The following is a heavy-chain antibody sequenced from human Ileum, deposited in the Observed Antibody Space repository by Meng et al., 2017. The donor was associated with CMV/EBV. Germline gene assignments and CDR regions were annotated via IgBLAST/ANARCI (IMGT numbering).Heavy chain of an antibody. J-gene: IGHJ4*02. CDR1: GFTFSDYY. V-gene: IGHV3-11*05. Sequence: QVPLVESGGGLVKPGGSVRLACAISGFTFSDYYMSWIRQAPGKGLEWVSYISSSSSSTNYAESVKGRFTISRDNAKNSLYLQMNSLRAEDTAVYYCARDRSYADYWGQGTLVTVSS. D-gene: IGHD3-16*01. CDR3: ARDRSYADY. CDR2: ISSSSSST.